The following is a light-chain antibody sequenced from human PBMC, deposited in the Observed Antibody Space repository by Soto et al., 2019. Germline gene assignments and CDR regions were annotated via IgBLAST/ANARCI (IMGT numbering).Light chain of an antibody. CDR2: WAS. V-gene: IGKV4-1*01. J-gene: IGKJ4*01. CDR3: QQYYSTPLT. Sequence: DIVMTQSPDSLAVSLGERATTNCKSSQSVLYSSNNKNYLAWYQQKPGQPPNLLIYWASTRESGVPDRFSGSGSGTDFTLTISSLQAEDVAVYYCQQYYSTPLTFGGGTKVDIK. CDR1: QSVLYSSNNKNY.